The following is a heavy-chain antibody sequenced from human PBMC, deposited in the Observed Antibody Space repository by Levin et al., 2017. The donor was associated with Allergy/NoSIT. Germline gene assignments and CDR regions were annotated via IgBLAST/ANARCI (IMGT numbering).Heavy chain of an antibody. V-gene: IGHV4-59*01. CDR2: IYYSGST. Sequence: SETLSLTCTVSGGSISSYYWSWIRQPPGKGLEWIGYIYYSGSTNYNPSLKSRVTISVDTSKNQFSLKLSSVTAADTAVYYCARVSVAVADPYYYYYMDVWGKGTTVTVSS. CDR3: ARVSVAVADPYYYYYMDV. CDR1: GGSISSYY. D-gene: IGHD6-19*01. J-gene: IGHJ6*03.